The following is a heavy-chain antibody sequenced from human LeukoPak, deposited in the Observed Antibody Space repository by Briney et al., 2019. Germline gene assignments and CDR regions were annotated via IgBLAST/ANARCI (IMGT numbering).Heavy chain of an antibody. Sequence: PGGSLRLSCAASGFTFSSYGMHWVRQAPGKGLEWVAVISYDGSNKYYADSVKGRFTISRDNSKNTLYLQMNSLRAEDTAVYYCAKDESYYPDFWGQGTLVTVSS. J-gene: IGHJ4*02. CDR2: ISYDGSNK. CDR3: AKDESYYPDF. V-gene: IGHV3-30*18. CDR1: GFTFSSYG. D-gene: IGHD3-10*01.